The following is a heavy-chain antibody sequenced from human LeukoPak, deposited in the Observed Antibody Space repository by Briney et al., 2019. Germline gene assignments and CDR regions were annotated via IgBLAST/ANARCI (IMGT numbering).Heavy chain of an antibody. CDR1: GFTFSSYG. CDR3: AKDMTTVVTPYYYYYMDV. CDR2: ISYDGSNK. Sequence: GRSLRLSCAASGFTFSSYGMHWVRQAPGEGLEWVAVISYDGSNKYYADSVKGRFIVSRDNAQDSLYLEMNSLRLEDTAVYYCAKDMTTVVTPYYYYYMDVWGKGTPVTVSS. D-gene: IGHD4-23*01. J-gene: IGHJ6*03. V-gene: IGHV3-30*18.